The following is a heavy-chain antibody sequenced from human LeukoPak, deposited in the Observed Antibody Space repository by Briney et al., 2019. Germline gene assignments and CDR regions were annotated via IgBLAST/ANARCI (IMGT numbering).Heavy chain of an antibody. CDR3: ARDGSSWYTSEYFQH. J-gene: IGHJ1*01. D-gene: IGHD6-13*01. CDR1: GYTFTSYG. Sequence: ASVKVSCKASGYTFTSYGIIWVRQAPGQGLEWMGWISAYNGNTNYAQKLQGRVTMTTDTSTSTAYMELRSLRSDDTAVYYCARDGSSWYTSEYFQHWGQGTLVTVSS. V-gene: IGHV1-18*01. CDR2: ISAYNGNT.